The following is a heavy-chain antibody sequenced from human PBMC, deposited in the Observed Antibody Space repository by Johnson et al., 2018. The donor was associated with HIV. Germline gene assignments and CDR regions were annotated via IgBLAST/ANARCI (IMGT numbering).Heavy chain of an antibody. J-gene: IGHJ3*02. CDR1: GFTFSDSY. Sequence: QVHLVESGGGLVKPGGSLRLSCAASGFTFSDSYMAWIRQAPGKGLEWISYISGYGRTIYYADSVRGRFPISRDNSKNTLYLQMNSLRAEDTAVYYCAKERAYIRTFDIWGQGTLVTVSS. V-gene: IGHV3-11*04. CDR2: ISGYGRTI. CDR3: AKERAYIRTFDI. D-gene: IGHD5-18*01.